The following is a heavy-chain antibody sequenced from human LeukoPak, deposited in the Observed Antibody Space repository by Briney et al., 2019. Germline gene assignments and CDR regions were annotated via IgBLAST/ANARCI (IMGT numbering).Heavy chain of an antibody. Sequence: SETLSLTCTVSGGSISSYYWSWIRQPAGKGLEWIGRIYTSGSTNYNPSLKSRVTMSVDTSKNQFSLKLSSVTAADTAVYYCARPNSGYDILTGYYKGAFDIWGQGTMVTVSS. J-gene: IGHJ3*02. CDR1: GGSISSYY. V-gene: IGHV4-4*07. CDR2: IYTSGST. D-gene: IGHD3-9*01. CDR3: ARPNSGYDILTGYYKGAFDI.